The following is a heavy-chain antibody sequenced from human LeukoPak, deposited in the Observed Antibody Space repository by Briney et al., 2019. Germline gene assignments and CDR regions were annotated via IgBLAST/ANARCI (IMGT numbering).Heavy chain of an antibody. CDR1: TRSMSSYY. CDR2: IYYSGTT. Sequence: PETLSLTCTLATRSMSSYYCSWIRQPPKELLEWIGYIYYSGTTNYNPCFKSRLNISVDTSQNQFSLRVSSVTAADTAVYYCARGRIFGVATNWFDPWGQGTLVTVSS. V-gene: IGHV4-59*01. D-gene: IGHD3-3*02. J-gene: IGHJ5*02. CDR3: ARGRIFGVATNWFDP.